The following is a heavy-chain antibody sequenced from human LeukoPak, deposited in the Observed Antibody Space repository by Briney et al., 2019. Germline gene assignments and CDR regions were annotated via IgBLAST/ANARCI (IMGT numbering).Heavy chain of an antibody. Sequence: QPGGSLRLSCAASGFTFDDYTMHWVRQAPGKGLEWVSLISWDGGSTYYADSVKGRFTISRDNSKNTLYLQMNSLRAEDTAVYYCARNYYDSSAYYYFDYWGQGTLVTVSS. D-gene: IGHD3-22*01. CDR1: GFTFDDYT. J-gene: IGHJ4*02. CDR3: ARNYYDSSAYYYFDY. V-gene: IGHV3-43*01. CDR2: ISWDGGST.